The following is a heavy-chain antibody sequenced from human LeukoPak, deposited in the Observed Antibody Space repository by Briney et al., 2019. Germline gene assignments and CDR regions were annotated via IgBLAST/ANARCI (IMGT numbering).Heavy chain of an antibody. J-gene: IGHJ5*02. Sequence: SETLSLTCTFSGDSISSSSYYWGWLRQPPGKGLEWIGSIYYSGSSYYYPSRKRRVTIAEDTSKNQLSLKLSSVTAADTAGYYCARQQWVRRWFDPRGQGTPVTVSP. CDR1: GDSISSSSYY. D-gene: IGHD5-12*01. V-gene: IGHV4-39*01. CDR3: ARQQWVRRWFDP. CDR2: IYYSGSS.